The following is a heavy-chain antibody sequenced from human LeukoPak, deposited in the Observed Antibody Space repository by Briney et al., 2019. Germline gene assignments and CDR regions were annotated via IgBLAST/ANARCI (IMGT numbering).Heavy chain of an antibody. CDR1: GFTFRDYY. V-gene: IGHV3-11*01. J-gene: IGHJ4*02. D-gene: IGHD1-1*01. CDR2: ISSSGSTT. Sequence: PGGSLRLSCAASGFTFRDYYISWIRQAPGKGLEWIAYISSSGSTTYYGDSVKGRFTISRDNAKNSLSLQMNSLRADDTAVYYCARRSTVPNNYDLDYWGQGALVTVSS. CDR3: ARRSTVPNNYDLDY.